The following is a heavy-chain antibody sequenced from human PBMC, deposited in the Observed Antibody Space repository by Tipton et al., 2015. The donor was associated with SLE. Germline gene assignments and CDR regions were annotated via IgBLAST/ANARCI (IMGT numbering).Heavy chain of an antibody. V-gene: IGHV4-59*08. CDR3: ARVRLSPHYMDV. CDR2: IYYSGST. Sequence: TLSLTCTVSGGSISSYYWSWIRQPPGKGLEWIGYIYYSGSTNYNPSLKSRVTISVDTSKNQFSLKLSSVTAADTAVYYCARVRLSPHYMDVWGKGTTVTVSS. J-gene: IGHJ6*03. CDR1: GGSISSYY.